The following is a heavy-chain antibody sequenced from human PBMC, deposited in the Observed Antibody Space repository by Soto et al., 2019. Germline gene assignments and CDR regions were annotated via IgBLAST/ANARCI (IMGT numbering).Heavy chain of an antibody. CDR2: IRQDGGQI. CDR3: SRWTVSANNWFDP. J-gene: IGHJ5*02. CDR1: GFTFSSYW. D-gene: IGHD2-8*01. V-gene: IGHV3-7*05. Sequence: EVQLVESGGGLVLPGGSLRLYCAASGFTFSSYWMTWVRQAPGKGLEWVANIRQDGGQIDYVDSVKGRFTISRDNAKNSLYLQMNSLSAEDTDVYYCSRWTVSANNWFDPWGQGTLVTVSS.